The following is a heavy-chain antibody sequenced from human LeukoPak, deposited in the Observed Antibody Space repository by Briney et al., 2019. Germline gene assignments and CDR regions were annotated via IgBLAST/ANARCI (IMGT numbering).Heavy chain of an antibody. J-gene: IGHJ3*02. CDR1: GGSISSYY. V-gene: IGHV4-59*08. D-gene: IGHD6-19*01. CDR3: ARHIDQHSSGWNGGAFDI. Sequence: PSETLSLTCTVSGGSISSYYWSWIRQPPGKGLEWIGYIYHSGSTYYNPSLKSRVTISVDRSKNQFSLKLSSVTAADTAVYYCARHIDQHSSGWNGGAFDIWGQGTMVTVSS. CDR2: IYHSGST.